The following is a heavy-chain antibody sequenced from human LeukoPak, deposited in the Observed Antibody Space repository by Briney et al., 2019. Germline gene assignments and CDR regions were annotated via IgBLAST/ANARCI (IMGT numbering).Heavy chain of an antibody. Sequence: SQTLSLTCTVSGGSISSGSYHWSWILQPAGKALEWIGRIYPSGSTNYDPSLKSRVTISLDMSKSQFSLKLTSVTAADTAVYYCAREESADPRRGLWGQGTPVTVSS. V-gene: IGHV4-61*02. J-gene: IGHJ4*02. D-gene: IGHD3-10*01. CDR1: GGSISSGSYH. CDR2: IYPSGST. CDR3: AREESADPRRGL.